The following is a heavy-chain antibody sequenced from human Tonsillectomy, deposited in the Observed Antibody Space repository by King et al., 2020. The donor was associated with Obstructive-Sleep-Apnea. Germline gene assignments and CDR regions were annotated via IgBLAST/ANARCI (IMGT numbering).Heavy chain of an antibody. CDR2: INTDGSST. V-gene: IGHV3-74*01. CDR3: ARERGATDYGGDSIRRGAASDM. D-gene: IGHD4-23*01. J-gene: IGHJ3*02. CDR1: GFTFSSYW. Sequence: VQLVESGGGLVQPGGSLRLSCAASGFTFSSYWMHWVRQVPGKGLVWVSRINTDGSSTSYADSVKGRFTISRDNAKKTLSLQMNSLRAEDTAVYYCARERGATDYGGDSIRRGAASDMWGQGTMVTVSS.